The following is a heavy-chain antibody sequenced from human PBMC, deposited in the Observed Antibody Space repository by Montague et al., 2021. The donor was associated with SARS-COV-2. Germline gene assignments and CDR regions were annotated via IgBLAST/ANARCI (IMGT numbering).Heavy chain of an antibody. CDR3: ARGQEVNAIFGDLNY. J-gene: IGHJ4*02. V-gene: IGHV4-34*01. CDR2: INHRGST. CDR1: GGSFNFYY. Sequence: SETLSLTCGVAGGSFNFYYWSWIRQPPGKGLEWIGEINHRGSTNNNPSLKTRVTISIDTSKNQFSLKLSSVTAADTAVYYCARGQEVNAIFGDLNYWGQGTMVTVSS. D-gene: IGHD3-10*02.